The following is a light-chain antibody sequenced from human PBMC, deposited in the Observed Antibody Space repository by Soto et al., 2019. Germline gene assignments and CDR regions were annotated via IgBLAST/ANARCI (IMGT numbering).Light chain of an antibody. CDR2: LGS. J-gene: IGKJ1*01. Sequence: DIVMTQSPLSLPVTPGEPASISCRSSQSLLHSNGYNYLDWYLQKPGQSPQLLIYLGSNRASGGPYRFSGSGSGTDFTLKISRVEAEDVGVYYCMQALQTPWTFGQGTKVESK. CDR1: QSLLHSNGYNY. V-gene: IGKV2-28*01. CDR3: MQALQTPWT.